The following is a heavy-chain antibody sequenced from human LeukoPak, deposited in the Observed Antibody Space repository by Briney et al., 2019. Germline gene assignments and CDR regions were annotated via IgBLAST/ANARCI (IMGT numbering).Heavy chain of an antibody. D-gene: IGHD3-10*01. V-gene: IGHV1-2*02. CDR2: INPNSGGT. CDR3: ARVDYYGSGSYSGYFDY. CDR1: GYTFTGYY. Sequence: ASVKVSCKASGYTFTGYYMHWVRQAPGQGLEWMGWINPNSGGTNYAQKFQGRVTMSVDTSKNQFSLKLSSVTAADTAVYYCARVDYYGSGSYSGYFDYWGQGTLVTVSS. J-gene: IGHJ4*02.